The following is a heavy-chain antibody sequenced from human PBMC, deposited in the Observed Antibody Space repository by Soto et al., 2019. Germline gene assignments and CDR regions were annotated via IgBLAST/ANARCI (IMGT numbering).Heavy chain of an antibody. V-gene: IGHV4-31*03. CDR2: IYYSGST. CDR3: ARDGSGSYGAGYYYMDV. Sequence: PSEILSLTCPVSGGSISRGSYYWRWIRQHPGKGLEWIGYIYYSGSTYYNPSLKSRVTISVDTSKNQFSLKLSSVTAADTAVYYCARDGSGSYGAGYYYMDVWGKGTTVTVS. CDR1: GGSISRGSYY. D-gene: IGHD3-10*01. J-gene: IGHJ6*03.